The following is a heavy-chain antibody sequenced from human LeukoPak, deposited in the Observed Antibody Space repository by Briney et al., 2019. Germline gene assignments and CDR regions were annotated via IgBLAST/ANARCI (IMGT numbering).Heavy chain of an antibody. Sequence: SETLSLTCTVSGGSISSYYWSWVRQPPGKGLEWIGFVYYTGSTNYSPSLKSRVTISVDTSKNQFSLKLSSVTAADTAVYYCARSVIRGYYYYYMDVWGKGTTVTISS. V-gene: IGHV4-59*12. D-gene: IGHD3-22*01. J-gene: IGHJ6*03. CDR2: VYYTGST. CDR1: GGSISSYY. CDR3: ARSVIRGYYYYYMDV.